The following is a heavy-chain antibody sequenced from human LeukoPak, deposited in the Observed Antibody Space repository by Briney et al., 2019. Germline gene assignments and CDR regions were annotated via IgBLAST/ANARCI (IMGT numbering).Heavy chain of an antibody. CDR3: ARDWQHMATVIYYFDY. V-gene: IGHV3-48*03. J-gene: IGHJ4*02. Sequence: PGGSLRLSCAASGFTFSSYEMNWVRQAPGKGLEWVSYISSSGSTIYYADSAKGRFTISRDNSKNTLFLQMDSLRAEDTAVYYCARDWQHMATVIYYFDYWGQGTLVTVSS. D-gene: IGHD4-17*01. CDR1: GFTFSSYE. CDR2: ISSSGSTI.